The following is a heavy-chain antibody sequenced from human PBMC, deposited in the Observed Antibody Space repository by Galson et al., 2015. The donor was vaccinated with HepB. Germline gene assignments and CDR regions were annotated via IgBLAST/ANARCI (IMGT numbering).Heavy chain of an antibody. Sequence: SLRLSCAASGFTFSTYAMNWVRQAPGKGLEWVSTISGSGSNTFYADSVKGRFTISRDSSKNTLYLQMSSLRAEDTAVYYCAKGIWEYYDNRVFDPWGQGTLVTVSS. V-gene: IGHV3-23*01. CDR2: ISGSGSNT. CDR3: AKGIWEYYDNRVFDP. D-gene: IGHD3-22*01. CDR1: GFTFSTYA. J-gene: IGHJ5*02.